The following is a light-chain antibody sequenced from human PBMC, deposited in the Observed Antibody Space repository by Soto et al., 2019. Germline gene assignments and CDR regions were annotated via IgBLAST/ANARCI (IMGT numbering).Light chain of an antibody. CDR1: QNIRNN. J-gene: IGKJ1*01. Sequence: EVVMTQSPASLSVSPGERATLSCRASQNIRNNLAWYQQKPGQSPRLLISGASTREAGIPGRFSGSGSGTEFTLIISSLQSEDFATYYCQQYNNWPPWTFGQGTKVDIK. CDR3: QQYNNWPPWT. V-gene: IGKV3-15*01. CDR2: GAS.